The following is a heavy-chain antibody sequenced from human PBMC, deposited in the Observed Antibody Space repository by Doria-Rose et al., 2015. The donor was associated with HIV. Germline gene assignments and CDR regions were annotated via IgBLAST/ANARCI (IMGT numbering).Heavy chain of an antibody. CDR3: ARIKSSRWYHKYYFDF. CDR1: GVSHSSPGMG. V-gene: IGHV2-26*01. J-gene: IGHJ4*02. CDR2: IFSDDAR. D-gene: IGHD6-13*01. Sequence: QITLKESGPVLVKPTETLTLTCTVSGVSHSSPGMGVSWIRQPPGKALEWLANIFSDDARSYTTSLKSRLTISRGTSKSQVVLTMTDMDPVDTATYYCARIKSSRWYHKYYFDFWGQGTLVIVSA.